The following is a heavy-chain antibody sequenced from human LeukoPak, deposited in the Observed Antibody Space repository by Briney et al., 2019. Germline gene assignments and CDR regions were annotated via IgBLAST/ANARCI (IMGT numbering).Heavy chain of an antibody. J-gene: IGHJ6*03. Sequence: SETLSLTCTVSGGSISSGSYYWSWIRQPAGKGLERIGRIYTSGSTNYNPSLKSRVTISVDTSKNQFSLKLSSVTAADTAVYYCARVDVTMVRGVIPYYMDVWGKGTTVTVSS. D-gene: IGHD3-10*01. V-gene: IGHV4-61*02. CDR1: GGSISSGSYY. CDR2: IYTSGST. CDR3: ARVDVTMVRGVIPYYMDV.